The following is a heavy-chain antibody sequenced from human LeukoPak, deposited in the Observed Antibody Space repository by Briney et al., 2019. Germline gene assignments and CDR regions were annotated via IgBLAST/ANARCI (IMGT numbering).Heavy chain of an antibody. Sequence: GGSLRLSCAASGFTFSGYDMSWVRQAPGKGLEGVSYTSSSSSTIYYADSVKSRFTISRDNAKNSLYLQMNSLRAEDTAVYYCASLRYYGMDVWGQGTTVTVSS. V-gene: IGHV3-48*04. CDR3: ASLRYYGMDV. CDR1: GFTFSGYD. J-gene: IGHJ6*02. CDR2: TSSSSSTI.